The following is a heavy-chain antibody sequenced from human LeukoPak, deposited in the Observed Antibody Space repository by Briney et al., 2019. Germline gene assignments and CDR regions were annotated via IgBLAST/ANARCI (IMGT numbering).Heavy chain of an antibody. V-gene: IGHV4-38-2*01. Sequence: SETLSLTCAVSGYSISSGYYWGWIRQPPGKGLEWIGSIYHSGSTYYNPSLKSRVTISVDTSKNQFSLKLSSVTAADTAVYYCVRHGRGAIDHFDYWGQGTLVTVSS. CDR2: IYHSGST. J-gene: IGHJ4*02. CDR1: GYSISSGYY. D-gene: IGHD3-16*02. CDR3: VRHGRGAIDHFDY.